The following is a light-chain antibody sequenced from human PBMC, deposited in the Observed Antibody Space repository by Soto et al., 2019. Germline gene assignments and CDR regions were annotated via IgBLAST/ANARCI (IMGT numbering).Light chain of an antibody. CDR2: DTS. CDR1: QGINSR. Sequence: DIQMTQSPSSVSAFVGDTVTITCRASQGINSRLGWYQQKPGKAPKLLIYDTSTLQNGVSSRFSGSGFGTDFTLSISSLQPEDFETYFCQQTNGFPLTFGGGTKVDIK. CDR3: QQTNGFPLT. V-gene: IGKV1D-12*01. J-gene: IGKJ4*01.